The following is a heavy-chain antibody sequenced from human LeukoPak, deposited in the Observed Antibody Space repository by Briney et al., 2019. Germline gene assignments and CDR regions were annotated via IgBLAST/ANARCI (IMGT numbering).Heavy chain of an antibody. Sequence: GGSLRLSCAASGFSFSSAWMNWVRQAPGKGLEWVARINSDGSSTSYADSVKGRFTISRDNAKNTLYLQMNSLRAEDTAVYYCARSDGYNYPFDYWGQGTLVTVSS. V-gene: IGHV3-74*01. CDR1: GFSFSSAW. CDR3: ARSDGYNYPFDY. J-gene: IGHJ4*02. D-gene: IGHD5-24*01. CDR2: INSDGSST.